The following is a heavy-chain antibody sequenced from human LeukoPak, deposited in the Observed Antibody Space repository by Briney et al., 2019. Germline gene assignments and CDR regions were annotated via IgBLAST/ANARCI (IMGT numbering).Heavy chain of an antibody. J-gene: IGHJ4*02. CDR2: ISGSGGST. V-gene: IGHV3-23*01. D-gene: IGHD3-3*01. Sequence: PGGSLRLSCAASGFTFSSYGMSWVRQAPGKGLEWVSAISGSGGSTYYADSVKGRFTISRDNSKNTLYLQMNSLRAEDTAVYYCAKVDFWSGSGRDYWGQGTLVTVSS. CDR3: AKVDFWSGSGRDY. CDR1: GFTFSSYG.